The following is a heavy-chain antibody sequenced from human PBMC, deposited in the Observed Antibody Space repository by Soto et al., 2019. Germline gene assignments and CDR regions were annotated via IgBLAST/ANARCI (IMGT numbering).Heavy chain of an antibody. V-gene: IGHV1-69*13. CDR2: ISPIYGTT. CDR3: ARDGLGTLVGGMDV. D-gene: IGHD7-27*01. J-gene: IGHJ6*02. CDR1: GGTFSNDA. Sequence: SVKVSCKTSGGTFSNDAISWVRQAPGQGLEWMGGISPIYGTTHYTQKFQDRVKLTADESTGTAYVEVSSQRSEDTGVYYCARDGLGTLVGGMDVWGQGTTVTVS.